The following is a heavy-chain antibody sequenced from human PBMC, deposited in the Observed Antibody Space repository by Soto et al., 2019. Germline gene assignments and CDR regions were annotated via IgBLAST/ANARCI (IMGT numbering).Heavy chain of an antibody. CDR2: ITTASTSI. J-gene: IGHJ3*02. Sequence: EVQLVESGGGLVKPGGSLRLSCAASGFTFSSYSMNWVRQAPGKGLEWVSTITTASTSIYYADSVKGRFTISRDNAKNSLYLQMNSLGVEDTAVYYCARVQWLASHSWGQGTMVTVSS. CDR3: ARVQWLASHS. V-gene: IGHV3-21*01. CDR1: GFTFSSYS. D-gene: IGHD6-19*01.